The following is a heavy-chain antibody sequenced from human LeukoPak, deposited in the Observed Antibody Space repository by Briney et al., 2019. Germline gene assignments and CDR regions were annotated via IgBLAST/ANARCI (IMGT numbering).Heavy chain of an antibody. Sequence: GASVKVSCKASGGTFSSYAISWVRQAPGQGLEWMGRIIPIFGTANYAQKFQGRVTITTDESTSTAYMELSSLRSEDTAVYYCARDPDYGDYVPGWYFDLWGRGTLVTVSS. CDR2: IIPIFGTA. D-gene: IGHD4-17*01. J-gene: IGHJ2*01. V-gene: IGHV1-69*05. CDR3: ARDPDYGDYVPGWYFDL. CDR1: GGTFSSYA.